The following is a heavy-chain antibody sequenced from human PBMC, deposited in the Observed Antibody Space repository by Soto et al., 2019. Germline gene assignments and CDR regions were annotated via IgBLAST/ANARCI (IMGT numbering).Heavy chain of an antibody. Sequence: QVQLVESGGGVVQPGRSLRLSCAASGFTFSSYVMHWVRQAPGKGLEWVAGISYDGTNTYYADSVKGRFTISRDSSKNTLDLQMNSLRPEDTAVYYCARDYRWELPQGPRRGVGLDHWGQGTLVTVSS. CDR3: ARDYRWELPQGPRRGVGLDH. CDR1: GFTFSSYV. D-gene: IGHD1-26*01. CDR2: ISYDGTNT. J-gene: IGHJ4*02. V-gene: IGHV3-30*14.